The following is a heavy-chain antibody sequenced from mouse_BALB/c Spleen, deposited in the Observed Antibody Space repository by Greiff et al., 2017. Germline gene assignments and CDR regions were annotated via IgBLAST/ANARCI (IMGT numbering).Heavy chain of an antibody. V-gene: IGHV3-2*02. CDR2: ISYSGST. J-gene: IGHJ3*01. D-gene: IGHD4-1*01. CDR1: GYSITSDYA. Sequence: VQLKQSGPGLVKPSQSLSLTCTVTGYSITSDYAWNWIRQFPGNKLEWMGYISYSGSTSYNPSLKSRISITRDTSKNQFFLQLNSVTTEDTATYYCATGTFAYWGQGTLVTVS. CDR3: ATGTFAY.